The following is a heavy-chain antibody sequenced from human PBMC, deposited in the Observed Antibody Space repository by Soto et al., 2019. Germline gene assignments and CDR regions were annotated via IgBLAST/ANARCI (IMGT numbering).Heavy chain of an antibody. Sequence: EVQLVESGGGLIQPGGSLRLSCAASGFNFIRKYMIWVRQAPGKGLEWVSILYSGGTTYYADSVKGRFTISRDTTENTLYLRMNSLSAEDTAVYYCARGLYDSGSFYFDFWGQGTLVTVSS. CDR2: LYSGGTT. V-gene: IGHV3-53*01. D-gene: IGHD3-10*01. CDR3: ARGLYDSGSFYFDF. J-gene: IGHJ4*02. CDR1: GFNFIRKY.